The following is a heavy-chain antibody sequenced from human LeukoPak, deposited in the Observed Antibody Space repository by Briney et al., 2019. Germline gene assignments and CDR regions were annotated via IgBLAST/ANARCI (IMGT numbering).Heavy chain of an antibody. Sequence: GGSLRLSCAASGFTFSSYSMNWVRQAPGKGLEWVSSISSSSSYIYYADSVKGRFTISRDNAKNSLYLQMNSLRAEDTAVYYCARGVLRYFDWLLNWFDPWGQGTLVTVSS. CDR3: ARGVLRYFDWLLNWFDP. V-gene: IGHV3-21*01. J-gene: IGHJ5*02. CDR1: GFTFSSYS. D-gene: IGHD3-9*01. CDR2: ISSSSSYI.